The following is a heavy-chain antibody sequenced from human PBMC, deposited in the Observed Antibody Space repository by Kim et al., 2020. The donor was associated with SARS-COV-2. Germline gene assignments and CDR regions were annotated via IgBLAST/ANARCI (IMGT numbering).Heavy chain of an antibody. J-gene: IGHJ6*02. CDR2: IYPGDSDT. CDR1: GSRFIGFW. Sequence: GESLKISCKGSGSRFIGFWIGWVRQMPGKGLEWMGVIYPGDSDTRYSPSFQGQVTISADKSISTAYLQWSSLKASDTAIYYCARHDEGDDFDTSGFYHYTMDVWGQGTTVTVSS. V-gene: IGHV5-51*01. D-gene: IGHD3-22*01. CDR3: ARHDEGDDFDTSGFYHYTMDV.